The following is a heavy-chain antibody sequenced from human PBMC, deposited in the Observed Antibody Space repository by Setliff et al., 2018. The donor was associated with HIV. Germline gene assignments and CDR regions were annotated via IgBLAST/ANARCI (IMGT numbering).Heavy chain of an antibody. CDR3: AREGTYSGTYWVRRVASFDI. CDR1: GYSISTAYY. Sequence: LSLTCAVSGYSISTAYYWGWIRQPPGKGLEWIGSVYHSGTTYYNPSLKSRVTISADTPKNQFSLKLSSVTAADTAVYYCAREGTYSGTYWVRRVASFDIWGQGTMVTVSS. J-gene: IGHJ3*02. D-gene: IGHD1-26*01. CDR2: VYHSGTT. V-gene: IGHV4-38-2*02.